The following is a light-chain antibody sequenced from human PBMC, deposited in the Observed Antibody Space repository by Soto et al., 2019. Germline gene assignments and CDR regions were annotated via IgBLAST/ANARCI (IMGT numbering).Light chain of an antibody. J-gene: IGLJ2*01. Sequence: QSVLTQPPSASGTPGQRVTISCSGDNSNIGATSVNWYQQFPGTAPRLLIYFNDQRPSGVPDRFSASKSGTSASLAISGLQYEDGADYYCAAWDDILNRPALGGGTKVTVL. CDR2: FND. V-gene: IGLV1-44*01. CDR1: NSNIGATS. CDR3: AAWDDILNRPA.